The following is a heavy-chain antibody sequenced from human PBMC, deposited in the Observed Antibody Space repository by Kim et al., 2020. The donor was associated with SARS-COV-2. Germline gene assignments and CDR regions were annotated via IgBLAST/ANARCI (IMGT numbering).Heavy chain of an antibody. CDR2: IIPIFGTA. J-gene: IGHJ3*02. V-gene: IGHV1-69*13. D-gene: IGHD3-22*01. CDR3: ARGYYDSSGYYYGRDAFDI. CDR1: GGTFSSYA. Sequence: SVKVSCKASGGTFSSYAISWVRQAPGQGLEWMGGIIPIFGTANYAQKFQGRVTITADESTSTAYMELSSLRSEDTAVYYCARGYYDSSGYYYGRDAFDIWGKGTMVTVTS.